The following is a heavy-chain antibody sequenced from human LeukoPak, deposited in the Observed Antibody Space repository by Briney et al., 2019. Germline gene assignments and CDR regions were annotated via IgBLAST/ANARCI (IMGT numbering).Heavy chain of an antibody. D-gene: IGHD2-15*01. J-gene: IGHJ4*02. CDR2: IKSKTDGGTT. CDR1: GFTFSNAW. CDR3: TGHTDIVVVAFDY. V-gene: IGHV3-15*01. Sequence: PGGSLRLSCAASGFTFSNAWMSWVRQAPGKGLEWVGRIKSKTDGGTTDYAAPVKGRFTISRDDTKNTLYLQMNSLKTEDTAVYYCTGHTDIVVVAFDYWGQGTLVTVSS.